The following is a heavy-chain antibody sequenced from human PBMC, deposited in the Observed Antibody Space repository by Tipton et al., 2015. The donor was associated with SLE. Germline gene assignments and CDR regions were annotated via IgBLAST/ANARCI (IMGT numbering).Heavy chain of an antibody. D-gene: IGHD7-27*01. V-gene: IGHV4-59*11. CDR1: GGSISSHY. CDR3: ASASITGDGFDY. CDR2: IYYSGST. Sequence: TLSLTCTVSGGSISSHYWSWIRQPPGKGLEWIGYIYYSGSTNYNPSLKSRVTISVDTSKNQFSLKLSSVTAADTAVYYCASASITGDGFDYWGQGTLVTVSS. J-gene: IGHJ4*02.